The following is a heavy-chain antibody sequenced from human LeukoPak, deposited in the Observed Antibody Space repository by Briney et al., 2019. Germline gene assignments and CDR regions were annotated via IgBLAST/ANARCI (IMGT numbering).Heavy chain of an antibody. D-gene: IGHD3-3*01. J-gene: IGHJ4*02. CDR2: ISSSGSTI. Sequence: GGSLRLSCAASEFTFTSYEVNWVRQAPGKGLEWVSYISSSGSTIYYADSVKGRFTISRDNAKNSLYLQMNSLRAEDTAVYYCAKDRSAWHQTIDYWGQGTLVTVSS. CDR3: AKDRSAWHQTIDY. V-gene: IGHV3-48*03. CDR1: EFTFTSYE.